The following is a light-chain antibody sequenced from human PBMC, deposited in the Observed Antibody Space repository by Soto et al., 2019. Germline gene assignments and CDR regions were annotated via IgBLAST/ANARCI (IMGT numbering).Light chain of an antibody. CDR2: GVS. J-gene: IGLJ1*01. Sequence: QSALTQPASVSGSPGQSITISCTGTSSDVGGYNYVSWYQQHPGKAPKLMIYGVSNRPSGVSNRFSGSKSGNTASLTISGLQAEDEADYYCSSYTSSSPYYVFGTGTKLTVL. CDR1: SSDVGGYNY. V-gene: IGLV2-14*01. CDR3: SSYTSSSPYYV.